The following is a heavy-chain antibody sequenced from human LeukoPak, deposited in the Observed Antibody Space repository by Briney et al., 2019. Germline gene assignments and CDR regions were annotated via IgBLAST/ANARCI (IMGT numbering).Heavy chain of an antibody. J-gene: IGHJ4*02. CDR2: IYHSGST. CDR1: GGSISSGGYS. Sequence: SETLSLTCAVSGGSISSGGYSWSWIRQPPGKGLEWIGEIYHSGSTNYNPSLKSRVTISVDKSKNQFSLKLSSVTAADTAVYYCARGQIFDYWGQGTLVTVSS. CDR3: ARGQIFDY. V-gene: IGHV4-30-2*01.